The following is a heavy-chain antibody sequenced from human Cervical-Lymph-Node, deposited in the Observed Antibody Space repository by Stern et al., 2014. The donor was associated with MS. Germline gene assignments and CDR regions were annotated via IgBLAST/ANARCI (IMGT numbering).Heavy chain of an antibody. V-gene: IGHV1-69*01. D-gene: IGHD3-16*01. CDR2: ITPLFDAT. J-gene: IGHJ4*02. CDR1: GGTFSTFA. Sequence: QMQLVQSGAEVKKPGSSVKVSCQTSGGTFSTFAIGWVRQAPGQGLEWMGGITPLFDATNYAQKFQGRLTITADESTRTAYMELSSLRPDDTAMYYCARGASEVPIYYFDYWGQGTLVTVSS. CDR3: ARGASEVPIYYFDY.